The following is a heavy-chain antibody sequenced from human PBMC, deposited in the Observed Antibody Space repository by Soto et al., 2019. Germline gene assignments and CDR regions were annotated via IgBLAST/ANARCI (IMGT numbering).Heavy chain of an antibody. D-gene: IGHD5-12*01. CDR1: GYIFTNYD. J-gene: IGHJ4*02. Sequence: QVQLVQSGAEVKKPGASVKVSCRASGYIFTNYDITWVRQAPGQGLEWMGWISAYNGNTNYTQKFQGRVTMTTDASTSTAYMELRSLRSDDTAIYYCARGGAGYDLTDWGQGTLVTVSS. CDR2: ISAYNGNT. V-gene: IGHV1-18*01. CDR3: ARGGAGYDLTD.